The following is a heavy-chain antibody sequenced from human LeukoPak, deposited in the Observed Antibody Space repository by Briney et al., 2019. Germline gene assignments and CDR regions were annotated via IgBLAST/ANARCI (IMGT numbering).Heavy chain of an antibody. J-gene: IGHJ4*02. CDR1: GFRFSDYD. CDR3: ARRPYSSSWYYFDY. CDR2: ISSSGGMI. Sequence: GGSLRLSCAASGFRFSDYDMTWIRQAPGKGLEWISHISSSGGMIYYADSVRGRFTVSRDNAKNSLYLQMSSLRVEDTAVYYCARRPYSSSWYYFDYWGQGTLVTVSS. D-gene: IGHD6-13*01. V-gene: IGHV3-11*04.